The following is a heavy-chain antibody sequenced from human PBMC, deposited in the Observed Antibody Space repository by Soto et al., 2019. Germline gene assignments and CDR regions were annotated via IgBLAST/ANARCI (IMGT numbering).Heavy chain of an antibody. V-gene: IGHV1-58*02. CDR1: GFTFTSSA. Sequence: ASVKVSCKASGFTFTSSAMQWVRQARGQRLEWIGWIVVGSGNTNYAQKFQERVTITRDMSTSTAYMELSSLRSEDTAVYYCAAQAARPDAFDIWGQGTMVTVSS. CDR2: IVVGSGNT. J-gene: IGHJ3*02. CDR3: AAQAARPDAFDI. D-gene: IGHD6-6*01.